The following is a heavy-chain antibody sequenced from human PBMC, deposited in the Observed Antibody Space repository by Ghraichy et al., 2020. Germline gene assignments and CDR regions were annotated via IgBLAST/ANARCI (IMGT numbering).Heavy chain of an antibody. V-gene: IGHV3-49*03. D-gene: IGHD5-18*01. CDR3: TRAAIQLWLPVDY. Sequence: GGSLRLSCTASGFTFGDYAMSWFRQAPGKGLEWVGFIRSKAYGGTTEYAASVKGRFTISRDDSKSIAYLQMNSLKTEDTAVYYCTRAAIQLWLPVDYWGQGTLVTVSS. CDR1: GFTFGDYA. CDR2: IRSKAYGGTT. J-gene: IGHJ4*02.